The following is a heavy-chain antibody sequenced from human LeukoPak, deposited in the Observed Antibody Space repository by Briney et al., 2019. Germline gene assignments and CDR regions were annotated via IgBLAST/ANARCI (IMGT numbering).Heavy chain of an antibody. V-gene: IGHV4-59*01. CDR2: IYYSGST. Sequence: PSETLSLTCTVSGGSISSYYWSWIRQPPGKGLEWIGYIYYSGSTNYNPSLKSRVTISVDTSKNQFSLKLSSVTAADTAVYYCARGKYFDWLLGWFDPWGQETLVTVSS. D-gene: IGHD3-9*01. CDR1: GGSISSYY. J-gene: IGHJ5*02. CDR3: ARGKYFDWLLGWFDP.